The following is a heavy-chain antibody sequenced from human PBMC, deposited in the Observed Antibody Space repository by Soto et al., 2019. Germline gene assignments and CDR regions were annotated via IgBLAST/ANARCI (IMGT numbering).Heavy chain of an antibody. CDR3: AIIMTHSDSFDI. Sequence: ASVKGSCKASGYTFGGFYIHWMRQAPGQGLEWVGSINSNSGATTYAQKFQDSVAMTRDTSVSTAYMDLNRLTSDDTAIYYCAIIMTHSDSFDIWGQGTMVTV. D-gene: IGHD3-16*01. CDR2: INSNSGAT. V-gene: IGHV1-2*04. CDR1: GYTFGGFY. J-gene: IGHJ3*02.